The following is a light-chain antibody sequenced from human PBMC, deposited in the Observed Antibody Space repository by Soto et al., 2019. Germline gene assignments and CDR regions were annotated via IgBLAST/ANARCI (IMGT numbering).Light chain of an antibody. CDR3: QQYDNLLYT. V-gene: IGKV1-33*01. Sequence: DIQLTQSPFSLSASVGDRVTITCQASRDITKSLNWYQQKPGKAPKLLIHGASSLETGVPSRFSGSGSGTFFTFTISSLQPEDIATYYCQQYDNLLYTFGQGTKLDIK. CDR2: GAS. J-gene: IGKJ2*01. CDR1: RDITKS.